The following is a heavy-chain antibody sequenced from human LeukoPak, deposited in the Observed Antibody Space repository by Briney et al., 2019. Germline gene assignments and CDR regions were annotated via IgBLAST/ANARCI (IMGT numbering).Heavy chain of an antibody. CDR2: INHSGST. Sequence: SETLSLTCAVYGGSFSGYYWSWIRQPPGKGLEWIGEINHSGSTNYNPSLKSRVTISVDTSKNQFSLKLSSVTAADTAVYYCARIPTRQYVVPAAIRGVNHFDYWGQGTLVTVSS. V-gene: IGHV4-34*01. CDR3: ARIPTRQYVVPAAIRGVNHFDY. D-gene: IGHD2-2*02. J-gene: IGHJ4*02. CDR1: GGSFSGYY.